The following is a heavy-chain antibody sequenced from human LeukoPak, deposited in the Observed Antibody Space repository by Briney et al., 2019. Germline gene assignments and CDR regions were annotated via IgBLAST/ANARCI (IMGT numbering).Heavy chain of an antibody. V-gene: IGHV3-9*01. Sequence: GRSLRLSCAPSGFNFDNSAMHWVRQAPGRGLEWVSGITRNSGILRHADSVKRRFTISRDNSQHSLYLEMNSLRAEDTAFDYCAKVGRSGWYESWVDPWGQGTLVTVSS. J-gene: IGHJ5*02. CDR2: ITRNSGIL. CDR3: AKVGRSGWYESWVDP. D-gene: IGHD6-13*01. CDR1: GFNFDNSA.